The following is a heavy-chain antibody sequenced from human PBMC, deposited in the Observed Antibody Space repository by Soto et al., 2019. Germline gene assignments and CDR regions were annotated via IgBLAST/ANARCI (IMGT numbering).Heavy chain of an antibody. CDR3: ATPQPHRQAMMTNINFDF. D-gene: IGHD3-22*01. CDR2: FDPEGGVA. CDR1: GHTLTELS. V-gene: IGHV1-24*01. Sequence: ASVNVSFRIAGHTLTELSIHWVRQAPGKWREWMGGFDPEGGVAIYAQKWHGRVTVTEDTGTDTAYMELSGLKSDDTAVYYYATPQPHRQAMMTNINFDFWGQGATVTISS. J-gene: IGHJ4*02.